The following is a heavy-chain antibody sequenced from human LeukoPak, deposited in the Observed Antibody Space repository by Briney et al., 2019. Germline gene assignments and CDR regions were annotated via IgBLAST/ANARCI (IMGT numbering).Heavy chain of an antibody. J-gene: IGHJ6*03. D-gene: IGHD6-19*01. V-gene: IGHV7-4-1*02. CDR2: INTNTGNP. CDR3: ASHGGSSGWFPRNYYYYYMDV. Sequence: GASVKVSCKASGYTFTSYGISWVRQAPGQGLEWMGWINTNTGNPTYAQGFTGRFVFSLDTSVSTAYLQISSLKAEDTAVYYCASHGGSSGWFPRNYYYYYMDVWGKGTTVTVSS. CDR1: GYTFTSYG.